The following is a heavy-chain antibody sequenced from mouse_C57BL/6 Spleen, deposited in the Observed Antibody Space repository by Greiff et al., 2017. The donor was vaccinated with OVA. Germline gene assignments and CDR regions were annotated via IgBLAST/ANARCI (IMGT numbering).Heavy chain of an antibody. CDR2: ISDGGSYT. V-gene: IGHV5-4*01. Sequence: EVQLVESGGGLVKPGGSLKLSCAASGFTFSSYAMSWVRQTPEKRLEWVATISDGGSYTYYPDNVKGRFTISRDNATNNLYLQMSHLKSEDTAMYYCARAYSNYEAWFAYWGQGTLVTVSA. D-gene: IGHD2-5*01. CDR3: ARAYSNYEAWFAY. CDR1: GFTFSSYA. J-gene: IGHJ3*01.